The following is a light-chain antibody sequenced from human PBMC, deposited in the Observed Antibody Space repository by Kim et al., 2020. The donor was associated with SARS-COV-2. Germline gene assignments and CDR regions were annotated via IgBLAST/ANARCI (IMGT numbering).Light chain of an antibody. V-gene: IGKV3-20*01. CDR1: ETISSDY. J-gene: IGKJ2*01. CDR2: GAS. CDR3: QQYDPSFPYT. Sequence: EIVLTQSPGTLSLSPGERATLSCRTSETISSDYVAWYRHKPGQAPRRLIYGASTRATGIPERFSGSGSGTDFTLTISRLEPEDFAVYYCQQYDPSFPYTFGQGTKLEI.